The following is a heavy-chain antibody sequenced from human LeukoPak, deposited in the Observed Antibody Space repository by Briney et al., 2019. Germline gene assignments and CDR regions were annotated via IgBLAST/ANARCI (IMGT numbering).Heavy chain of an antibody. CDR2: IYYSGST. Sequence: SETLSLTCTVSGGSISSGGYYWSWIRQHPGKGLEWIGYIYYSGSTYYNPSLKSRVTISVDTSKNQFSLKLSSVTAADTAVYYCARDNQGDAFDIWGQGTMVTVSS. CDR1: GGSISSGGYY. J-gene: IGHJ3*02. D-gene: IGHD1-14*01. CDR3: ARDNQGDAFDI. V-gene: IGHV4-31*03.